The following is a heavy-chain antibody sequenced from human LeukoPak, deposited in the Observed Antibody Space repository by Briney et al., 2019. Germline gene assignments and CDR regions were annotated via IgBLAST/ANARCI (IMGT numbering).Heavy chain of an antibody. CDR2: ISSSSSTI. D-gene: IGHD2-2*01. CDR3: AKDLTRGEIGIVVRGPVD. CDR1: GFTFSSYS. V-gene: IGHV3-48*02. J-gene: IGHJ4*02. Sequence: PGGSLRLSCGASGFTFSSYSMNWVRQAPGKGLEWVSYISSSSSTIHYADSVKGRFTISRDNAKNSLYLQMNSLRDEDTAVYYCAKDLTRGEIGIVVRGPVDWGQGTLVTVSS.